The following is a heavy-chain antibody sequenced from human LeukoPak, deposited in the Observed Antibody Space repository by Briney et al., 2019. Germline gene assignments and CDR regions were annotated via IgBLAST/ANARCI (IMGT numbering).Heavy chain of an antibody. Sequence: GESLKISCKGSGYSFTSYWIGWVRQMPGKGLEWMGIIYPGDSETTYSLSFQGQVTISADKFISTAYLQWSSLKASDTAMYYCARPIFGSSTWSSPVGYWGQGTLVTVSS. D-gene: IGHD6-13*01. J-gene: IGHJ4*02. V-gene: IGHV5-51*01. CDR1: GYSFTSYW. CDR3: ARPIFGSSTWSSPVGY. CDR2: IYPGDSET.